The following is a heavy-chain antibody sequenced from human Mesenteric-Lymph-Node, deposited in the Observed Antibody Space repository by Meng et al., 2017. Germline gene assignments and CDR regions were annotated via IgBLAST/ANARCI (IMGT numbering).Heavy chain of an antibody. CDR3: VRSNTNGWNPRDC. CDR2: INAKTDVT. V-gene: IGHV1-2*06. CDR1: GYTLTELS. D-gene: IGHD6-19*01. J-gene: IGHJ4*02. Sequence: ASVKVSCKVSGYTLTELSMHWVRQAPGKGLEWMGRINAKTDVTVYAQKYQGRVTVTRDTSISTAYLDLTSLTSDDTAVYYCVRSNTNGWNPRDCWGQGTLVTVSS.